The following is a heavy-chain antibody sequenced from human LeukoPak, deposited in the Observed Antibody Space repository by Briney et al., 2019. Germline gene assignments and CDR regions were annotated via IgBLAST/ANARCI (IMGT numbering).Heavy chain of an antibody. J-gene: IGHJ4*02. CDR1: GGSVSSTSYY. D-gene: IGHD2-8*01. CDR3: SRENGAFSPFGY. CDR2: IYYSGTT. Sequence: SETLSLTCTVSGGSVSSTSYYWGWIRQPPGKGLEWIANIYYSGTTHYNPSLESRVTVSLDESKNQLSLNLTSVTAADTAVYYCSRENGAFSPFGYWGQGTLVTVLS. V-gene: IGHV4-39*07.